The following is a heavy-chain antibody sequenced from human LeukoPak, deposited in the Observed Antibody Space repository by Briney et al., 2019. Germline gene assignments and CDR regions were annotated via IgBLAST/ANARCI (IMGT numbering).Heavy chain of an antibody. CDR2: IIPIFGTA. D-gene: IGHD5-12*01. CDR1: GYTFTSYA. J-gene: IGHJ4*02. CDR3: ARGPDIVTTIGDLYFGY. V-gene: IGHV1-69*13. Sequence: ASVKVSCKASGYTFTSYAMNWVRQAPGQGLEWMGGIIPIFGTANYAQKFQGRVTITADESTSTAYMELSSLRSEDTAVYYCARGPDIVTTIGDLYFGYWGQGTLVTVSS.